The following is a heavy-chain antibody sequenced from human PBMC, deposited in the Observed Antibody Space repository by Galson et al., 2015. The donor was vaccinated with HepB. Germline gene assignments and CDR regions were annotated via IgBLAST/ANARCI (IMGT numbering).Heavy chain of an antibody. V-gene: IGHV1-8*01. J-gene: IGHJ3*02. CDR2: MNPNSGNT. CDR1: GYTFTSYD. CDR3: AAVGQGYCSSTSCYPAAFDI. Sequence: SVKVSCKASGYTFTSYDINWVRQATGQGLEWMGWMNPNSGNTGYAQKFQGRVTMTRNTSISTAYMELSSLRSEDTAVYYCAAVGQGYCSSTSCYPAAFDIWGQGTMVTVSS. D-gene: IGHD2-2*01.